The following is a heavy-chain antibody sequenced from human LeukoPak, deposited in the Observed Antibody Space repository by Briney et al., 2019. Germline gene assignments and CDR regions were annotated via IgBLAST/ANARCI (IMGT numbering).Heavy chain of an antibody. J-gene: IGHJ4*02. CDR3: ARDVGATDRGYYFDY. Sequence: ASVKVSCKASGYTFTGYYMHWVRQAPGQGLEWMGWINPNSGGTNYAQKLQGRVTMTTDTSTSTAYMELRSLRSDDTAVYYCARDVGATDRGYYFDYWGQGTLVTVSS. CDR2: INPNSGGT. V-gene: IGHV1-2*02. CDR1: GYTFTGYY. D-gene: IGHD1-26*01.